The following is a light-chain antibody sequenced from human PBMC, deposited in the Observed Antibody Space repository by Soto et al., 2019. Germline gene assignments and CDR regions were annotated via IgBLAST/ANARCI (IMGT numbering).Light chain of an antibody. CDR3: QTWGTGIQV. CDR2: VNNDGSH. V-gene: IGLV4-69*02. J-gene: IGLJ2*01. Sequence: QSVLTQSPSASASLGASVRLTCTLSSGHSSYTIAWHQQQPEKGPRYLMNVNNDGSHSKGDGIPDRFSGSSSGAERYLTISSLLSEDEADYYCQTWGTGIQVFGGGTKLTVL. CDR1: SGHSSYT.